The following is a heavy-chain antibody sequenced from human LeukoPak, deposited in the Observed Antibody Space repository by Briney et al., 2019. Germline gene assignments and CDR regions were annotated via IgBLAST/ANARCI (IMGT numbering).Heavy chain of an antibody. CDR2: IYYSGST. CDR3: ARQAYYYGMDV. Sequence: SETLSLTRTVSGGSISSYYWSWIRQPPGKGLEWIGGIYYSGSTNYNPSLKSRVTISVDTSKNQFSLKLSSATAADTAVYYCARQAYYYGMDVWGQGTTVTVSS. V-gene: IGHV4-59*08. J-gene: IGHJ6*02. CDR1: GGSISSYY.